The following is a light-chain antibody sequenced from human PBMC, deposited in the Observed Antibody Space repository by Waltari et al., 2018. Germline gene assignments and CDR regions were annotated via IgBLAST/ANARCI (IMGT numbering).Light chain of an antibody. Sequence: SVLTQPPSVSGAPGQRVTISCTGSTPNIGAGHDVHWYQQLPGTAPKLLIFGNTNRPSGVPDRFSGSKSGTSPSLAITGLQVEDEADYYCQSYDNSLSGYVFGSGTKVTVL. J-gene: IGLJ1*01. CDR2: GNT. CDR1: TPNIGAGHD. V-gene: IGLV1-40*01. CDR3: QSYDNSLSGYV.